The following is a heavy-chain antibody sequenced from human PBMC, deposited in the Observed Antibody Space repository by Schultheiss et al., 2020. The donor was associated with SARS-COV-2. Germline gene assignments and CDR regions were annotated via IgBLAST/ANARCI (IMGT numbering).Heavy chain of an antibody. CDR1: GFTFSSYS. CDR2: ISSSSSYI. CDR3: ARDRSSTYGSGSPRGYGMDV. D-gene: IGHD3-10*01. V-gene: IGHV3-21*01. Sequence: GGSLRLSCAASGFTFSSYSMNWVRQAPGKGLEWVSSISSSSSYIYYADSVKGRFTISRDNARNSLYLQMNSLSAEDTAVYYCARDRSSTYGSGSPRGYGMDVWGQGTTVTVSS. J-gene: IGHJ6*02.